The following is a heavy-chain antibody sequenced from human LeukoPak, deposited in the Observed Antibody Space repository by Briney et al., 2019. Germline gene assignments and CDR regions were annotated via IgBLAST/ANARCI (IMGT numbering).Heavy chain of an antibody. J-gene: IGHJ4*02. D-gene: IGHD6-6*01. V-gene: IGHV3-7*05. Sequence: GGSLRLSCAASGFSFSIYWMSWVRQAPGKGLECVANIKEDGSEKYYVDSVKGRFTVSRDNTKNSLYLQMNSLRVEDTAVFYCARIGYRSSTFDYWGQGTPVTVSS. CDR2: IKEDGSEK. CDR1: GFSFSIYW. CDR3: ARIGYRSSTFDY.